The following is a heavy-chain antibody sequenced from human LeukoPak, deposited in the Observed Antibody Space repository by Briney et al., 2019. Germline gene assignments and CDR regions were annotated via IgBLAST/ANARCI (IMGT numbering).Heavy chain of an antibody. CDR1: GFTFTNYG. V-gene: IGHV3-30*02. J-gene: IGHJ4*02. CDR2: IRYDGSNK. Sequence: GGSLRLSCAVSGFTFTNYGMHWVRQAPGKGLEWVAFIRYDGSNKYYADSVKGRFTISRDNSKNTLYLQMNSLRAEDTAVYYCAKSGYNRFDYWGQGTLVTVSS. D-gene: IGHD5-24*01. CDR3: AKSGYNRFDY.